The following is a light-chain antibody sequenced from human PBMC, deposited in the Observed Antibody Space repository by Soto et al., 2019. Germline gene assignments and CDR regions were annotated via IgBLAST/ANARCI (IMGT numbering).Light chain of an antibody. CDR1: QSVSSSY. Sequence: EIVLTQSPGTLSLSPGERATLSCRASQSVSSSYIAWYQQKPGQAPTHLIQGASSRATGIPDRFSGSGSGTDFTLTISRLQPEDFAVYYCQQYGSLPMYTFGQGTKLAIK. CDR3: QQYGSLPMYT. V-gene: IGKV3-20*01. CDR2: GAS. J-gene: IGKJ2*01.